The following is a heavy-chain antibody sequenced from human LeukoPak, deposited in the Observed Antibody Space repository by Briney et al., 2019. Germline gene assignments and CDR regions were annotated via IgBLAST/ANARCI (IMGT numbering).Heavy chain of an antibody. CDR2: IWYDEITK. Sequence: PGGSLRLSCVASGFTFRSYGIHWVRQAPGKGLEWLAFIWYDEITKNYADSVKGRFTISRDNSKNTLYVQLNSLRPDDTAVYYCAAAAGLGAFDIWGQGTMVTVSS. D-gene: IGHD2-15*01. J-gene: IGHJ3*02. V-gene: IGHV3-30*02. CDR1: GFTFRSYG. CDR3: AAAAGLGAFDI.